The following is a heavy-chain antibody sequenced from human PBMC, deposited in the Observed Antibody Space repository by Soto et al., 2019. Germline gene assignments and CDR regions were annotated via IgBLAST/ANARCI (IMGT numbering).Heavy chain of an antibody. Sequence: SETLSLTCTVSGGSISSYFWSWIRPPPGRGLEWIGHIHYSGSTNYNPSLKSRVTISVDTSKNQVSLKLSRLRSDDTAVYYRARSINSYGDYGAKYYYYGMDVWGQGTTVTVSS. CDR3: ARSINSYGDYGAKYYYYGMDV. J-gene: IGHJ6*02. CDR2: IHYSGST. CDR1: GGSISSYF. V-gene: IGHV4-59*01. D-gene: IGHD4-17*01.